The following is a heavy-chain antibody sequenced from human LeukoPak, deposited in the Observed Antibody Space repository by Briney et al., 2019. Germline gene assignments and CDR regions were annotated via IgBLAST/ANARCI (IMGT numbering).Heavy chain of an antibody. V-gene: IGHV5-51*01. CDR3: GRLYCSSTSCYNIEY. J-gene: IGHJ4*02. Sequence: GESLKISCKGSGYSFTNYWIGWVRQMPGKGLEWMGIIYPSDSDTRYSPSFQGQVTISADKSVTTAYLQWTSLRASDTAMYYCGRLYCSSTSCYNIEYWGQGTLVTVSS. CDR1: GYSFTNYW. CDR2: IYPSDSDT. D-gene: IGHD2-2*02.